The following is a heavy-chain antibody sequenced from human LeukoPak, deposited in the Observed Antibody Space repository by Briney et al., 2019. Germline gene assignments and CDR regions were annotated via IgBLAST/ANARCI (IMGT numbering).Heavy chain of an antibody. J-gene: IGHJ3*02. CDR2: INPNSGGT. V-gene: IGHV1-2*02. CDR1: GYTFTGYY. D-gene: IGHD2-2*01. CDR3: ARAFSNIVVVPAAMGIDAFDI. Sequence: GASVKVSCKASGYTFTGYYMHWVRQAPGQGLEWMGWINPNSGGTNYAQKFQGRVTMTRDTSISTAYMELSRLRSEDTAVYYCARAFSNIVVVPAAMGIDAFDIWGQGTMVTVSS.